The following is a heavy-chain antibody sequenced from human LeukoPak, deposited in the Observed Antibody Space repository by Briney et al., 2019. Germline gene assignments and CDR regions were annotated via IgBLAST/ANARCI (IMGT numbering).Heavy chain of an antibody. CDR1: GFTFSSYA. D-gene: IGHD3-9*01. CDR3: ARGDYDMLTGYPIPLDY. V-gene: IGHV3-30*04. CDR2: ISYDGSNK. J-gene: IGHJ4*02. Sequence: GRSLRLSCAASGFTFSSYAMHWVRQAPGKGLEWVAVISYDGSNKYYADSVKGRFTISRDNSKNTLYLQMNSLRAEDTAVYYCARGDYDMLTGYPIPLDYWGQGTLVTVSS.